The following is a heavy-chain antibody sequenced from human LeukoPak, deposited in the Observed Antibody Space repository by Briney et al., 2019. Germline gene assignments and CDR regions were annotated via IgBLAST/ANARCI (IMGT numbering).Heavy chain of an antibody. J-gene: IGHJ4*02. CDR1: GGSISSYY. CDR2: IYYSGST. CDR3: ARGWGYFDY. V-gene: IGHV4-59*01. Sequence: SETLCLTCTVSGGSISSYYWSWVRQPPGKGLEWIGYIYYSGSTNYNPSLKSRVTISVDTSKNQFSLKLSSVTAADTAVYYCARGWGYFDYWGQGTLVTVSS. D-gene: IGHD3-16*01.